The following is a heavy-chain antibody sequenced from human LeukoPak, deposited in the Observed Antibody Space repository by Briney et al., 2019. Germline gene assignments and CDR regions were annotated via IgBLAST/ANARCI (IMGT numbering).Heavy chain of an antibody. Sequence: TSETLSLTCTVSGGSISSYYWSWIRQPPGKGLEWIGYIYYSGSTNYNPSLKSRVTISVDTSKNQFSLKLSSVTAADTAVYYCARQWQGLDYWGQGTLVTVSS. CDR1: GGSISSYY. V-gene: IGHV4-59*01. J-gene: IGHJ4*02. CDR3: ARQWQGLDY. D-gene: IGHD2-8*01. CDR2: IYYSGST.